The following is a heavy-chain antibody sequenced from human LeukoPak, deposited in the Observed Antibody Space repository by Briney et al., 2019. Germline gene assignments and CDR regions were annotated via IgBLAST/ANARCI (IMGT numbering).Heavy chain of an antibody. V-gene: IGHV3-23*01. Sequence: GGSLRLSCAASGFTFKNYAMNWVRQSPGQGLEWVSTISGDAVTLWYADSVKGRFTVSRDNSKNIVFLQMNNLRAEDTAVYYCAKKDSGSSYNWFDPWGQGTLVTVSS. D-gene: IGHD2-15*01. CDR3: AKKDSGSSYNWFDP. CDR1: GFTFKNYA. CDR2: ISGDAVTL. J-gene: IGHJ5*02.